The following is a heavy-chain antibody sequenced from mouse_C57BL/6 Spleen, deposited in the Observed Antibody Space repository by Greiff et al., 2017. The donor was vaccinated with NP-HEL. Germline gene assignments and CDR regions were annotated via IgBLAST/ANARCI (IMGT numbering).Heavy chain of an antibody. CDR1: GFTFSDYG. CDR3: ARLHYYGSSNFDY. J-gene: IGHJ2*01. CDR2: ISSGSSTI. D-gene: IGHD1-1*01. Sequence: EVQVVESGGGLVKPGGSLKLSCAASGFTFSDYGMHWVRQAPEKGLEWVAYISSGSSTIYYADTVKGRFTISRDNAKNTLFLQMTSLRSEDTAMYYCARLHYYGSSNFDYWGQGTTLTVSS. V-gene: IGHV5-17*01.